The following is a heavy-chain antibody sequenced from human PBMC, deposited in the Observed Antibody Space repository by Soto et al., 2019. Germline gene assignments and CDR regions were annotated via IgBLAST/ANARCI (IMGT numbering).Heavy chain of an antibody. CDR2: IVPLFRTT. J-gene: IGHJ6*02. D-gene: IGHD6-13*01. CDR1: GGTFSSYA. Sequence: QVQLVQSGAEAKKPGSSVKVSCKTSGGTFSSYAISWVRQAPGQGLEWMGGIVPLFRTTNYAQKFQGRVTNTADTATYTGYMELSGLRSGDTAVYYCARGGYSSTWSNLLDRAGLDVGGQGTTVTVAS. CDR3: ARGGYSSTWSNLLDRAGLDV. V-gene: IGHV1-69*06.